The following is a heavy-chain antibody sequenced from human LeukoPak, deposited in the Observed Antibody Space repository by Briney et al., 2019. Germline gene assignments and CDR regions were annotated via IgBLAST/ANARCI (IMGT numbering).Heavy chain of an antibody. D-gene: IGHD2-2*01. CDR2: IYYSGSP. CDR1: GGSISSGSYY. V-gene: IGHV4-31*03. Sequence: SETLSLTCTVSGGSISSGSYYWSWIRQHPGKGLEWIGDIYYSGSPDYNPSLKSRVTISVDTSKNQFSLKLNSVTAADTAVYYCARFCSSTSCYVPSHWGQGTLVTVSS. J-gene: IGHJ4*02. CDR3: ARFCSSTSCYVPSH.